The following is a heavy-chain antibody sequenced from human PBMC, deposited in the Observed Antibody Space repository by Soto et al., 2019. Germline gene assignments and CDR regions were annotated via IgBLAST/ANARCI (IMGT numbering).Heavy chain of an antibody. J-gene: IGHJ6*03. Sequence: GGSLRLSCAASGFTFSSYAMSWVRQAPGKGLEWVSAISGSGGSTYYADSVKGRFTNSSDNSKNTLYLQMNGLRAEDTAVYYCANRRSSGWYEYYYYYMDVWGKGTTVTVSS. D-gene: IGHD6-19*01. CDR2: ISGSGGST. V-gene: IGHV3-23*01. CDR3: ANRRSSGWYEYYYYYMDV. CDR1: GFTFSSYA.